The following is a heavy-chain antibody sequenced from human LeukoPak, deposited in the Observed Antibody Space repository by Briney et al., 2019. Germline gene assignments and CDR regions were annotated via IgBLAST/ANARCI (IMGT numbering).Heavy chain of an antibody. CDR3: ARDLYYASGNPFGY. D-gene: IGHD3-10*01. Sequence: GGSLRLSCAASGFTFSDYYMSWIRQAPGKGLEWVSYISNSGNTIYYADSVKGRFTISRDNAKNSLYLQMNSLRAEDTAVYYCARDLYYASGNPFGYWGQGTLVTVSS. CDR1: GFTFSDYY. CDR2: ISNSGNTI. V-gene: IGHV3-11*01. J-gene: IGHJ4*02.